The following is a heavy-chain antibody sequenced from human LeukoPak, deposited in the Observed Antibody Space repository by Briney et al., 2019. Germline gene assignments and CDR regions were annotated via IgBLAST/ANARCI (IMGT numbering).Heavy chain of an antibody. CDR2: IKQDGSEK. CDR1: GFTFSDYY. Sequence: PGGSLRLSCAASGFTFSDYYMSWIRQAPGKGLEWVANIKQDGSEKYYVDSVKGRFTISRDNAKNSLYLQMNSLRAEDTAVYYCAREERYSSGWYAGGYFDYWGQGTLVTVSS. CDR3: AREERYSSGWYAGGYFDY. V-gene: IGHV3-7*05. J-gene: IGHJ4*02. D-gene: IGHD6-19*01.